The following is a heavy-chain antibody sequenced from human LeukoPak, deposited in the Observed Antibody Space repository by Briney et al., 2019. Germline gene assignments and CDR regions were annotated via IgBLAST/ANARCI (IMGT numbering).Heavy chain of an antibody. Sequence: SETLSLTCTVSGGSVSSYYWSWIRQPAGKGLEWIGRIYTSGSTNYNPSLKSRVNMSVDTSKNQFSLKLSSVTAADTAVYYCARDLLAVPYGEWFDPWGQGTLVTVSS. V-gene: IGHV4-4*07. D-gene: IGHD6-19*01. CDR1: GGSVSSYY. J-gene: IGHJ5*02. CDR2: IYTSGST. CDR3: ARDLLAVPYGEWFDP.